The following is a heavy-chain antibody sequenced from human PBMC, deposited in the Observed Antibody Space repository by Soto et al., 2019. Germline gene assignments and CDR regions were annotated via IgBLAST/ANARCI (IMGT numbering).Heavy chain of an antibody. J-gene: IGHJ3*02. CDR3: ANGKALYYYDSSGYWDAFDI. CDR1: GFTFSSYA. V-gene: IGHV3-23*01. D-gene: IGHD3-22*01. CDR2: ISGSGGST. Sequence: GGSLRLSCAASGFTFSSYAMSWVRQAPGKGLEWVSAISGSGGSTYYADSVKGRFTISRDNSKNTLYLQMNSLRAEDTAVYYCANGKALYYYDSSGYWDAFDIWGQGTMVTVSS.